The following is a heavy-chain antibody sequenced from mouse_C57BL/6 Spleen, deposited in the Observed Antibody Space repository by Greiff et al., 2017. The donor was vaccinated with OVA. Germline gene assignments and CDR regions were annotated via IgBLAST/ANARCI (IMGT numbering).Heavy chain of an antibody. CDR1: GFTFSDAW. J-gene: IGHJ2*01. V-gene: IGHV6-6*01. Sequence: EVQGVESGGGLVQPGGSMKLSCAASGFTFSDAWMDWVRQSPEKGLEWVAEIRNKANNHATYYAESVKGRFTISRDDSKSSVYLQMNSLRAEDTGIYYCTRSDGYAFDYWGQGTTLTVSS. D-gene: IGHD2-3*01. CDR2: IRNKANNHAT. CDR3: TRSDGYAFDY.